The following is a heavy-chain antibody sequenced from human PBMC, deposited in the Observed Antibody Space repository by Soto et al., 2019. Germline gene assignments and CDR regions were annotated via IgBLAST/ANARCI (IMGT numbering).Heavy chain of an antibody. D-gene: IGHD5-12*01. J-gene: IGHJ4*02. CDR3: ARVNSGYDREFDY. V-gene: IGHV4-59*01. Sequence: PSETLSLTCTVSGGSISSYYWSWIRQPPGKGLEWIGYIYYSGSTNYNPSLKSRVTISVDTSKNQFSLKLSSVTAADTAVYYCARVNSGYDREFDYWGQGTLVTVSS. CDR1: GGSISSYY. CDR2: IYYSGST.